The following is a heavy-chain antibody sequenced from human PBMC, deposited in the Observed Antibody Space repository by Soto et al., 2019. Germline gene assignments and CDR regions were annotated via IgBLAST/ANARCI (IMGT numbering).Heavy chain of an antibody. Sequence: PGGSLRLSCAASGFSFSSYWMHWVRQAPGKGLVLVSRISSDGSSTNYADSVKGRFTISKDNAKNTLYLQMDSLRAEDTAVYYCARCWYYYDGNSYYSADGFDIWGQGTMVTVSS. CDR3: ARCWYYYDGNSYYSADGFDI. D-gene: IGHD3-22*01. CDR1: GFSFSSYW. CDR2: ISSDGSST. V-gene: IGHV3-74*01. J-gene: IGHJ3*02.